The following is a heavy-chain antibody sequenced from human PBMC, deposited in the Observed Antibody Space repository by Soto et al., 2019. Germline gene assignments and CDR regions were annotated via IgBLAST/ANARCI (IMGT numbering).Heavy chain of an antibody. D-gene: IGHD2-8*01. CDR2: IIPIFGTA. CDR3: ARDRYCTNGVCYTDNWFDP. V-gene: IGHV1-69*13. Sequence: SVKVSCKASGGTFSSYAISWVRQAPGQGLEWMGGIIPIFGTANYAQKFQGRVTITADESTSTAYMELSSLRSEDTAVYYCARDRYCTNGVCYTDNWFDPWGQGTPVTVSS. CDR1: GGTFSSYA. J-gene: IGHJ5*02.